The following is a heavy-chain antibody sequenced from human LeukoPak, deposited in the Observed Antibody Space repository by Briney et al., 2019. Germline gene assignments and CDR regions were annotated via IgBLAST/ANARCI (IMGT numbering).Heavy chain of an antibody. CDR2: IYSGGST. V-gene: IGHV3-53*01. D-gene: IGHD3-22*01. CDR1: GFTVSSNY. J-gene: IGHJ4*02. CDR3: ARGGDDSSDGRDRVMDY. Sequence: GGSLRLSCAASGFTVSSNYMSWVRQAPGKGLEWVSVIYSGGSTYYADSVKGRLTISRDNSKNTLYLQMNSLRAEDTAVYYCARGGDDSSDGRDRVMDYWGQGTLVTVSS.